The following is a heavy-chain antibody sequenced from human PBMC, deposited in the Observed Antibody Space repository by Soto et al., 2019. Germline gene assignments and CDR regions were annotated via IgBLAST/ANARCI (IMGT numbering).Heavy chain of an antibody. CDR1: GDSITSNSYF. D-gene: IGHD6-13*01. V-gene: IGHV4-39*01. Sequence: SETLSLTCTVSGDSITSNSYFWAWIRQPPGKGLEWIGSIYYSGTTYYNPSLKSRVTISVDRSKNQFSLKLSSVTAADTAVYYCARRGYGSSWFDPWGQGTLVTVSS. CDR2: IYYSGTT. CDR3: ARRGYGSSWFDP. J-gene: IGHJ5*02.